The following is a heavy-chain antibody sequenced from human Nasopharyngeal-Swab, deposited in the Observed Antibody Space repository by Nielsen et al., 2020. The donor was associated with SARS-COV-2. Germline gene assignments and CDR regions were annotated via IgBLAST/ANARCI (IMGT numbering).Heavy chain of an antibody. Sequence: SETLSLTCTVSGGSISSYYWSWIRQPPGKGLEWIGYIYYSGSTNYNPSLKSRVTISVDTSKNQFSLKLSSVTAADTAVYHCARVGTYYYDSSGYYPTPSFDYWGQGTLVTVSS. V-gene: IGHV4-59*01. CDR3: ARVGTYYYDSSGYYPTPSFDY. CDR1: GGSISSYY. CDR2: IYYSGST. J-gene: IGHJ4*02. D-gene: IGHD3-22*01.